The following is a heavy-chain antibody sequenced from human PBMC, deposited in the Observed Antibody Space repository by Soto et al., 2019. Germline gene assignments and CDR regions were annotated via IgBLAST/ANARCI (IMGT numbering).Heavy chain of an antibody. CDR2: IYSDGNT. Sequence: EVQLVETGGGLIQPGGSLILSCVASGFTVSSKYMSWLRQAPGKGLEWVSIIYSDGNTYYADSVKGRFTISRDNSKNTLNLQMNSLRAEDTAVYFCARGRGNCVVTTCYLPFDSWGQGTLVTVSS. V-gene: IGHV3-53*02. D-gene: IGHD2-2*01. CDR3: ARGRGNCVVTTCYLPFDS. J-gene: IGHJ4*02. CDR1: GFTVSSKY.